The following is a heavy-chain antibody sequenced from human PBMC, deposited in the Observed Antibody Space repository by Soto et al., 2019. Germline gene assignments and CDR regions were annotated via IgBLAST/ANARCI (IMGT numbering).Heavy chain of an antibody. J-gene: IGHJ4*02. Sequence: EVQLLESGGGLVPPGGSLRLSCAASGFTFSRYAMSWVRQAPGKGLEWVSAISGSGGSTYYADSVKGRFTISRDNSKNTLYLQMNSLRAEDTAVYYCAKARADYYGSGSPFGYWGQGTLVTVSS. CDR1: GFTFSRYA. V-gene: IGHV3-23*01. D-gene: IGHD3-10*01. CDR3: AKARADYYGSGSPFGY. CDR2: ISGSGGST.